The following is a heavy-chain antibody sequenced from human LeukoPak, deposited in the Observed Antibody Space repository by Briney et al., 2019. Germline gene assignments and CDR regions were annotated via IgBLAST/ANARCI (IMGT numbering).Heavy chain of an antibody. J-gene: IGHJ4*02. D-gene: IGHD4-17*01. CDR2: IKPSGGST. CDR3: ARDLALTTVPFDY. V-gene: IGHV1-46*01. CDR1: GYTFTSYY. Sequence: ASVKVSCKASGYTFTSYYMHWVRQAPGQGIEWMGVIKPSGGSTMYAEKFQGRVTMTRDKSTSTVYMELSSLRSEDTAVYYCARDLALTTVPFDYWGQGTLVTVSS.